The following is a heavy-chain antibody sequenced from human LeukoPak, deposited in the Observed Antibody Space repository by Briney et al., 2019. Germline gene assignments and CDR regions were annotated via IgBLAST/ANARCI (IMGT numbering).Heavy chain of an antibody. D-gene: IGHD6-19*01. CDR2: MNPNSGAT. J-gene: IGHJ4*02. CDR3: ASLDSSGWYGAFDY. Sequence: ASVKVSCKASGYTFTSYDSNWLRQATGQGPEWMGWMNPNSGATGYAQKFQGRVTMTRSASINTAYMELTNLRSEDTAVYYCASLDSSGWYGAFDYWGQGTLVTVSS. CDR1: GYTFTSYD. V-gene: IGHV1-8*01.